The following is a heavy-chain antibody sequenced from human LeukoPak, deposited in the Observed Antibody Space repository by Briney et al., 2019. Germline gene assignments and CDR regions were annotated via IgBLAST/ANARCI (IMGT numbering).Heavy chain of an antibody. CDR1: GFTFSNYA. D-gene: IGHD3-16*01. V-gene: IGHV3-23*01. Sequence: GGSLRLSCAASGFTFSNYAMSWVRQAPGKGLELVSAISVSGGSTYYADSVKGRFTISRDNSKNALYLQMNSLRAEDTAVYYCAKDPLSGNFDYWGQGTLVTVSS. CDR3: AKDPLSGNFDY. J-gene: IGHJ4*02. CDR2: ISVSGGST.